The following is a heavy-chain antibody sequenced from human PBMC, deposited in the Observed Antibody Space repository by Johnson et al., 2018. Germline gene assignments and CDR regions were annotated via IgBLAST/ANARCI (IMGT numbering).Heavy chain of an antibody. CDR2: IYTSGST. CDR3: ARDQVGALYYMDV. CDR1: GGSISSGSYY. J-gene: IGHJ6*03. Sequence: QVQLQESGPGLVKPSQTLSLTCTVSGGSISSGSYYWSWIRQPAGKGLEWIGRIYTSGSTTYNPSLKSRVTISVDTSKNQFSLKLSSVTAADTAVYYCARDQVGALYYMDVWGKGTTVTVSS. V-gene: IGHV4-61*02. D-gene: IGHD1-26*01.